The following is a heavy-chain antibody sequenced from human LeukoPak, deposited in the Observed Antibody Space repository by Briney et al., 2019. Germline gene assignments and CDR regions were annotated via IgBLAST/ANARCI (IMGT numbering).Heavy chain of an antibody. CDR2: IIPIFGIA. J-gene: IGHJ6*02. Sequence: ASVKVSCKASGGTFSSYAISWVRQAPGQGLEWMGRIIPIFGIANYAQKFQGRVTITADKSTSTAYMELSSLRSEDTAVYYCARDDRSPNYYYYYGMDVWGQGTTVTVPS. V-gene: IGHV1-69*04. D-gene: IGHD1-14*01. CDR3: ARDDRSPNYYYYYGMDV. CDR1: GGTFSSYA.